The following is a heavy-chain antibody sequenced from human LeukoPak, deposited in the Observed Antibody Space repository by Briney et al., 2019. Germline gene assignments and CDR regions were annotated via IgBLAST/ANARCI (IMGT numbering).Heavy chain of an antibody. CDR1: GFTFSSYS. CDR3: ARVGRGDPLDY. CDR2: ISSSSSYI. Sequence: GGSLRLSCAASGFTFSSYSMDWVRQAPGKGLEWVSSISSSSSYIYYADSVKGRFTISRDNAKNSLYLQMNSLRAEDTAVYYCARVGRGDPLDYWGQGTLVTVSS. V-gene: IGHV3-21*01. J-gene: IGHJ4*02. D-gene: IGHD3-16*01.